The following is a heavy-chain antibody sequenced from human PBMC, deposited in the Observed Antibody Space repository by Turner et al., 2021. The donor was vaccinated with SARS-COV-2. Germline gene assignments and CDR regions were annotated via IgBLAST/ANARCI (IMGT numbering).Heavy chain of an antibody. CDR3: ARDRSITVTTIGIDY. V-gene: IGHV3-48*03. CDR2: ISSSGSTI. D-gene: IGHD4-17*01. Sequence: EVQLVESGGGLVQPGGSLRLSCAASGFTFSSYEMNWVRQAPGKGLEWGSYISSSGSTIYYADSVKGRFTISRDNAKNSLYLQMNSLRAEDTAGYYCARDRSITVTTIGIDYWGQGTLVTVSS. J-gene: IGHJ4*02. CDR1: GFTFSSYE.